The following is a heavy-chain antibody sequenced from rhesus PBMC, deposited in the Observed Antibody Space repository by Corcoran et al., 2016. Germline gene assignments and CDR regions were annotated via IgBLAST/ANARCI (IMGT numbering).Heavy chain of an antibody. Sequence: QVQLQESGPGLVQPSETLSLTCAVSGGSISANYYWNWIRQPPGKGLEWIGKIYVGRGNTNYNTSLKSRVSISKDTSKDQFARKVRSGTAADTAVFDCARVGISAGHQGDLWGQGLLVTVSA. CDR2: IYVGRGNT. CDR3: ARVGISAGHQGDL. CDR1: GGSISANYY. D-gene: IGHD6-13*01. V-gene: IGHV4S7*01. J-gene: IGHJ4*01.